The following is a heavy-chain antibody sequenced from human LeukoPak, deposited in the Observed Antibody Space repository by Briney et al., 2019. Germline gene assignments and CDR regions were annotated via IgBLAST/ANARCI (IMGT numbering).Heavy chain of an antibody. CDR2: IYYSGST. J-gene: IGHJ5*02. D-gene: IGHD2-2*01. Sequence: SETLSLTCTVSGGSISSSSYYWGWIRQPPGKGLEWIGSIYYSGSTYYNPSLKSRVTISVDTSKNQFSLKLSSVTGADTAVYHCARGKYQLLNNWFDPWGQGTLVTVSS. V-gene: IGHV4-39*07. CDR1: GGSISSSSYY. CDR3: ARGKYQLLNNWFDP.